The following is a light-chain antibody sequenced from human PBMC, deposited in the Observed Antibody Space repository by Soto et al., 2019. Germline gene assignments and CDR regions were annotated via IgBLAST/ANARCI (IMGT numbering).Light chain of an antibody. V-gene: IGLV2-23*01. Sequence: QSALTQPASVSGSPGQSITISCTGTSSDVGSYNLVSWYQQHPGKAPKLMIYEGSKRPSGVSNRFSGSKSGNTASLTIFGLQAEDEADYYCCSYAGSSTSPFGGGTKLTVL. CDR3: CSYAGSSTSP. CDR1: SSDVGSYNL. J-gene: IGLJ2*01. CDR2: EGS.